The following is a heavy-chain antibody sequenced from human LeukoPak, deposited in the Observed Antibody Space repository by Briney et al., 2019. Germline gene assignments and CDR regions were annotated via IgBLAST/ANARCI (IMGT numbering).Heavy chain of an antibody. Sequence: SETLSLTCTVSGGSISSYYWSWIRQPPGKGLEWIGYIYYSGSTNYNPSLKSRVTISVDTSKNQFSLKLGSVTAADTAVYYCARQEDIVVASFDYWGQGTLVTVSS. CDR1: GGSISSYY. D-gene: IGHD2-2*01. CDR3: ARQEDIVVASFDY. J-gene: IGHJ4*02. CDR2: IYYSGST. V-gene: IGHV4-59*08.